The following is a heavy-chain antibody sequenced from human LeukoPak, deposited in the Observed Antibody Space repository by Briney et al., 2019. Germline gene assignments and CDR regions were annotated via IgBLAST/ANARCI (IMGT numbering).Heavy chain of an antibody. V-gene: IGHV4-38-2*02. Sequence: SETLSLTCTVSGYSISSGYYWGWIRQPPGKGLEWTGSIDHSGSTYYNPSLKSRVTISVDTSKNQFSLKLSSVTAADTAVYYCASQYSGDAFDIWGQGTMVTVSS. CDR1: GYSISSGYY. D-gene: IGHD1-26*01. J-gene: IGHJ3*02. CDR3: ASQYSGDAFDI. CDR2: IDHSGST.